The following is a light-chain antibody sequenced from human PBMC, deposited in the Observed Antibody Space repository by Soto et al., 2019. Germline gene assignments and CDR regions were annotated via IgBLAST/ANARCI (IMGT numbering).Light chain of an antibody. CDR2: EVK. CDR3: CSYTVNNTRVV. CDR1: SSDVGGYNF. Sequence: QPVLTQPASVSGSPGQSITISCTGTSSDVGGYNFVSWYQHHPDRAPQLIIYEVKNRPSGVSTRFSGSKSAYTATLTISGLQTEDEADYYCCSYTVNNTRVVFGGGTKVTVL. V-gene: IGLV2-14*01. J-gene: IGLJ2*01.